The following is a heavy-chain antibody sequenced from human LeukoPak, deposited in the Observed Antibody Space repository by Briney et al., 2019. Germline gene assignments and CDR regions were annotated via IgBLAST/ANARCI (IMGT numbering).Heavy chain of an antibody. Sequence: PSQTLSLTCTVSGGSISSGGYYWSWIRQPPGKGLEWIGYIYYSGSTNYNPSLKSRVTISVDTSKNQFSLKLSSVTAADTAVYYCARDIVATTPHSEYYYMDVWGKGTTVTVSS. CDR3: ARDIVATTPHSEYYYMDV. CDR1: GGSISSGGYY. V-gene: IGHV4-61*08. D-gene: IGHD5-12*01. J-gene: IGHJ6*03. CDR2: IYYSGST.